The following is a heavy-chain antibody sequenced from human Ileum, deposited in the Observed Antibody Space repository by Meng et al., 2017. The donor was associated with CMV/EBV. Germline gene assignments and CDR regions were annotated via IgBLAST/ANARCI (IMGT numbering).Heavy chain of an antibody. CDR2: INPNTGGT. Sequence: KFSCKACGYHFTGYYMHWVRQAPGQGLEWMGWINPNTGGTNYAQKFQGRITMTRDTSISTAYMELSGLRSDDTSVYYCARVGLWFGDYWGQGTLVTVSS. V-gene: IGHV1-2*02. CDR1: GYHFTGYY. CDR3: ARVGLWFGDY. D-gene: IGHD3-10*01. J-gene: IGHJ4*02.